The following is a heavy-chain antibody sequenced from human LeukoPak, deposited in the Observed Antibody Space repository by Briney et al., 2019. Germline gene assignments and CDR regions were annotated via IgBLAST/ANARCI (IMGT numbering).Heavy chain of an antibody. CDR2: INTNTGNP. D-gene: IGHD3-22*01. Sequence: GASVKVSCKASGYTFTSYAMNWVRQAPGQGLEWMGWINTNTGNPTYAQGFTGRFVFSLDTSVSTAYLQISSLKAEDTAVYYCARRRSYYYDSSGYYYLFDYWGQGTLVTVSS. CDR1: GYTFTSYA. CDR3: ARRRSYYYDSSGYYYLFDY. J-gene: IGHJ4*02. V-gene: IGHV7-4-1*02.